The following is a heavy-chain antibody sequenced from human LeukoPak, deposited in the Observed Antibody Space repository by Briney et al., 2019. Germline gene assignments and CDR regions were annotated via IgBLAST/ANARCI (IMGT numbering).Heavy chain of an antibody. D-gene: IGHD3-3*01. V-gene: IGHV4-34*01. Sequence: SETLSLTCAVYGGSFSGYYWSWIRQPPGKGLEWIGEINHSGSTNYNPSLKSRVTISVDTSKNQFSLKLSSVTAADTAVYYCASQYYDFWSGYPHGAFDIWGQGTMVTVSS. CDR3: ASQYYDFWSGYPHGAFDI. CDR2: INHSGST. CDR1: GGSFSGYY. J-gene: IGHJ3*02.